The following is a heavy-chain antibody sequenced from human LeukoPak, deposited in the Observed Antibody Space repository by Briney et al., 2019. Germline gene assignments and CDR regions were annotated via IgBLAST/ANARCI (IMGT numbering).Heavy chain of an antibody. CDR2: IWYDGSNE. V-gene: IGHV3-33*01. J-gene: IGHJ4*02. Sequence: GRSLRLSCAASGFTLTSYAMHWVRQAPGKGLEWVAVIWYDGSNEYYSDSVKGRFAISRDISKNTLYLQMNSLRAEDTAVYFCARDSGLRLDYWGQGTLVTVSS. CDR3: ARDSGLRLDY. D-gene: IGHD3-10*01. CDR1: GFTLTSYA.